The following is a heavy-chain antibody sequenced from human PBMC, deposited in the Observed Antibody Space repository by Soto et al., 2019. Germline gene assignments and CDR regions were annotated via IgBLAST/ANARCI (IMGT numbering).Heavy chain of an antibody. J-gene: IGHJ6*02. D-gene: IGHD3-3*01. Sequence: GGSLRLSCAASGFTFSSYWMSWVRQAPGKGLEWVANIKQDGREKYYVDSVKGRFTISRDNAKNSMYMQMNSLRAEDTAVYYCAIVAGIRFFEWLLDYYYFYGMDVWGQGTTVTVSS. V-gene: IGHV3-7*03. CDR2: IKQDGREK. CDR3: AIVAGIRFFEWLLDYYYFYGMDV. CDR1: GFTFSSYW.